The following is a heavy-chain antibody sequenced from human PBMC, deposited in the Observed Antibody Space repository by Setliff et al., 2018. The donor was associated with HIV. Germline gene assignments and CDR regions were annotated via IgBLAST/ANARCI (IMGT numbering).Heavy chain of an antibody. Sequence: SETLSLTCAVYGGAFSGYYWSWIRQPAGKGLEWIGRIYTTGRTNYNPSLKNRVTISIDNFKNQFSLNLSSVTAADTAVYYCAKRLTGPFDNWGQGTLVTVSS. D-gene: IGHD1-1*01. CDR2: IYTTGRT. CDR3: AKRLTGPFDN. CDR1: GGAFSGYY. J-gene: IGHJ4*02. V-gene: IGHV4-59*10.